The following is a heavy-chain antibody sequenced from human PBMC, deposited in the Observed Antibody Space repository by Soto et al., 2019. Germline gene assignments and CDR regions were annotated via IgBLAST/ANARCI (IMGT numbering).Heavy chain of an antibody. D-gene: IGHD4-17*01. J-gene: IGHJ4*02. CDR1: GYTFTSYG. Sequence: ASVKVSCKASGYTFTSYGISWVRQAPGQGLEWMGWISAYNGNTNYAQKLQGRVTMTTDTSTSTAYMELRSLRSDDTAVYYCARGSSYGDYKLYYFDYWGQGTLVTVSS. CDR3: ARGSSYGDYKLYYFDY. V-gene: IGHV1-18*01. CDR2: ISAYNGNT.